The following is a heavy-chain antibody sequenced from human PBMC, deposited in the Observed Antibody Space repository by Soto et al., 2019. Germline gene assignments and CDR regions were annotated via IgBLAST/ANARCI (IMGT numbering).Heavy chain of an antibody. CDR1: GYTFTGYH. D-gene: IGHD1-20*01. J-gene: IGHJ5*02. V-gene: IGHV1-2*02. CDR3: ATDLSPEQEKSKAAYNYFDT. Sequence: ASVKVSCKASGYTFTGYHMHWVRQAPGQGLEWMGWINPNSGGTNYAQKFQGRATMTRDTSISTAYMELSRLRSDDTAVYYCATDLSPEQEKSKAAYNYFDTWGQGTLVTVSS. CDR2: INPNSGGT.